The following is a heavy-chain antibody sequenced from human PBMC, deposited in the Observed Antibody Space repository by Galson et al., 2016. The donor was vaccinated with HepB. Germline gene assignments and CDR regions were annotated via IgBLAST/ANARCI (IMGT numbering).Heavy chain of an antibody. V-gene: IGHV5-51*01. CDR1: GSSFSTYW. D-gene: IGHD2-15*01. Sequence: QSGAEVKKPGESLKISCKASGSSFSTYWIGWVRQMPGKGLEWMGIIYPGDSDTRYSPSFQGQVTISADRSISTAYLQWSNLKASDSAIYFCARRDRDCSGGTCYARNFDYWGQGTLVSVSS. J-gene: IGHJ4*02. CDR2: IYPGDSDT. CDR3: ARRDRDCSGGTCYARNFDY.